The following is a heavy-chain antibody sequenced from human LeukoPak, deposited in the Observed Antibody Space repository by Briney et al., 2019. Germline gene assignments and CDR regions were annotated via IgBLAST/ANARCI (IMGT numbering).Heavy chain of an antibody. CDR3: ARGSTSDWPFDH. Sequence: GASVKVSCKASGYTFTKYTIHWVRQAPGQGLEWMGWTNVDNGNARYSQTFQDRITITRDTTASTAYMELSSLTSKDTAVYFCARGSTSDWPFDHWGQGTLVTVSS. D-gene: IGHD3-16*01. J-gene: IGHJ4*02. CDR2: TNVDNGNA. CDR1: GYTFTKYT. V-gene: IGHV1-3*01.